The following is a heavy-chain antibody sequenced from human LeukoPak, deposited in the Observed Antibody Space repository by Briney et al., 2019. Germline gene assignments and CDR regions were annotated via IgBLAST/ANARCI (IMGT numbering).Heavy chain of an antibody. D-gene: IGHD4-11*01. J-gene: IGHJ5*01. Sequence: GGSLTLSCAASGFTYSHYGVHWVRQVPGKGLEWVAVIWSDGTEKYYGDAVKGRFTISRDNSMKTLYLQMNSLRGDDTAVYYCAKDAQRGFDYSNSLESWGQGTLVTVSS. V-gene: IGHV3-33*06. CDR1: GFTYSHYG. CDR3: AKDAQRGFDYSNSLES. CDR2: IWSDGTEK.